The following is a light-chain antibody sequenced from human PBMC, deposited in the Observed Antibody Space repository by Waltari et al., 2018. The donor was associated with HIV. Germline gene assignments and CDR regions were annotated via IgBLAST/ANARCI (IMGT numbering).Light chain of an antibody. J-gene: IGKJ1*01. V-gene: IGKV3-20*01. Sequence: EIVLTQSPGTLSLSPGERATLSCRASQSVSSTYLAWYQQKPGQAPRLLIYGASSRATGIPDRFNGSGSGTDFTLTICRLEPEDFAVYYCQQYDTSPQTFGQGTKVEIK. CDR2: GAS. CDR1: QSVSSTY. CDR3: QQYDTSPQT.